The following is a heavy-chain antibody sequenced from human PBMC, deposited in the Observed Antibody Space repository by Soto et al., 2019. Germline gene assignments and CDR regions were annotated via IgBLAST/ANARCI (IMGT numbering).Heavy chain of an antibody. CDR2: IYYSGST. Sequence: QVQLQESGPGLVKPSETLSLTCTVSGGSISSYYWSWIWQPPGKGLEWIGYIYYSGSTNYNPSLKSRVTISVDTSKNQFSLKLSSVTAADTAVYYCARHSGSSYRMYNWFDPWGQGTLVTVSS. CDR1: GGSISSYY. J-gene: IGHJ5*02. CDR3: ARHSGSSYRMYNWFDP. V-gene: IGHV4-59*08. D-gene: IGHD3-10*01.